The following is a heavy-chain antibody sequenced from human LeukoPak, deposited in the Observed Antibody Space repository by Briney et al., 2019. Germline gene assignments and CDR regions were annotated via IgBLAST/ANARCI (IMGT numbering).Heavy chain of an antibody. D-gene: IGHD6-13*01. CDR2: VSSDGNSK. Sequence: PGGSLRLSCAASGFTFSNYAMHWVRQAPGKGLEWVGVVSSDGNSKYYADSMKGRFTISRDNSKNTLYLQINSLRADDTAVFYCAKDGGRAAAGTVDSWGQGALVTVSS. J-gene: IGHJ4*02. CDR1: GFTFSNYA. CDR3: AKDGGRAAAGTVDS. V-gene: IGHV3-30*18.